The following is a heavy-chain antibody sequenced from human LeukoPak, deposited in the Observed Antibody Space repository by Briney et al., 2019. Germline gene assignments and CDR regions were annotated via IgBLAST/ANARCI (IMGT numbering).Heavy chain of an antibody. Sequence: SVKVSCKASGGTFSSYAISWVRQAPGQGLEWMGGIIPIFGTANYAQKFQGRVTITADKSTSTAYMELSSLRSEDTAVYYCAREGWYYGSGSYYNPHCFDYWGQGTLVTVSS. V-gene: IGHV1-69*06. CDR3: AREGWYYGSGSYYNPHCFDY. CDR1: GGTFSSYA. J-gene: IGHJ4*02. D-gene: IGHD3-10*01. CDR2: IIPIFGTA.